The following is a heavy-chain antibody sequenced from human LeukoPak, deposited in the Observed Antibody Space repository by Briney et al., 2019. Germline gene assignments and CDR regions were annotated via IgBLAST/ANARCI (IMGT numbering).Heavy chain of an antibody. CDR3: AGTHYDFWSAYLDS. CDR1: GGSISGYY. D-gene: IGHD3-3*01. Sequence: SETLSLTCSVSGGSISGYYLNWIRQSAGKGLEWIGRIYSSENTRYNPSLGGRVTMSLDTSKNQFSLKLRSVTAADTAVYYCAGTHYDFWSAYLDSWGQGTLVTVSS. CDR2: IYSSENT. V-gene: IGHV4-4*07. J-gene: IGHJ4*02.